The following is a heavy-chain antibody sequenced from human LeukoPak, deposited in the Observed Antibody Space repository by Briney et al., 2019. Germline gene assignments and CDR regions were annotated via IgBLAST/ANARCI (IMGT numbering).Heavy chain of an antibody. CDR3: ARGVNRITIFVWFDP. CDR2: IIPMFGTA. J-gene: IGHJ5*02. V-gene: IGHV1-69*13. CDR1: GGTFSSYA. Sequence: SVKVSCKASGGTFSSYAISWVRQAPGQGLEWMGGIIPMFGTANYAQKFQGRVTITADESTSTAYMELSSLRSEDTAVYYCARGVNRITIFVWFDPWGQGTLVTVSS. D-gene: IGHD3-3*01.